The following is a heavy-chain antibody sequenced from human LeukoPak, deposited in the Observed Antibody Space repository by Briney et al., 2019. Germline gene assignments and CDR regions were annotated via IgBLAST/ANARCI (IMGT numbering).Heavy chain of an antibody. J-gene: IGHJ4*02. D-gene: IGHD5-24*01. CDR3: ARVGDGYNHLVDY. Sequence: SETLSLTCTVSGGSVSSYYWSWIRQPPGKGLEWIGYIYYSGSTNYNPSLKSRVTISVDTSKNQFSLKLSSVTAADTAVYYCARVGDGYNHLVDYWGQGTLVTVSS. CDR1: GGSVSSYY. V-gene: IGHV4-59*02. CDR2: IYYSGST.